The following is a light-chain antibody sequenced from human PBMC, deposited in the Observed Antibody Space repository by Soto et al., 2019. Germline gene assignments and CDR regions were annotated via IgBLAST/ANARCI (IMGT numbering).Light chain of an antibody. CDR2: GAT. CDR3: QQGNSLPLT. Sequence: DIQMTQSPSSVSASVGDSVTITCRASQSVRAWLAWYQQKEGKAPKLLIYGATSLLRGVPRRFSGSGSGTDFTLTISGLLPEDFATYDCQQGNSLPLTFGGGTKVEIK. J-gene: IGKJ4*01. CDR1: QSVRAW. V-gene: IGKV1D-12*01.